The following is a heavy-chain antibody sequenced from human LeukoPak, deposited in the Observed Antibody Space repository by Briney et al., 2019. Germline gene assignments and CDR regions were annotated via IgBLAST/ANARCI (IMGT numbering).Heavy chain of an antibody. Sequence: GGSLRLSCTAPGFTLSDYWMTWVRQAPGKGPEWVANIKQDGSQRYYVDSVRGRFTISRDNAKNSLFLQMNGLRAEDTAVYYCARRGGSSSRRSPIDYWGQGTLVTVSS. CDR2: IKQDGSQR. J-gene: IGHJ4*02. CDR1: GFTLSDYW. V-gene: IGHV3-7*01. D-gene: IGHD6-6*01. CDR3: ARRGGSSSRRSPIDY.